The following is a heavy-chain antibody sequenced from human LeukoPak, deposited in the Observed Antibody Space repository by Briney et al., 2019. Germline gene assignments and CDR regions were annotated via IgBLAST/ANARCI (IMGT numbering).Heavy chain of an antibody. CDR1: GYTFTSYA. J-gene: IGHJ3*02. Sequence: ASVKVSCKASGYTFTSYAFRWVRQAPGQGLEWMGLISAYNGNTNYAQNLQGRVTMTTDTSTSTAYMELRSLRSDDTAVYYCARESFYDSSGYAFDIWGQGTMVIVSS. V-gene: IGHV1-18*01. CDR3: ARESFYDSSGYAFDI. CDR2: ISAYNGNT. D-gene: IGHD3-22*01.